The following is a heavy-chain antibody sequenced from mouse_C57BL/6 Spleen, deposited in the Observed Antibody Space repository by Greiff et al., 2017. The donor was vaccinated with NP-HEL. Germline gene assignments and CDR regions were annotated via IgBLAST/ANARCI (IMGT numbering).Heavy chain of an antibody. J-gene: IGHJ4*01. CDR2: IWSGGST. V-gene: IGHV2-2*01. CDR3: ARNNYGNFYYAMDY. CDR1: GFSLTSYG. D-gene: IGHD2-1*01. Sequence: VKLMESGPGLVQPSQSLSITCTVSGFSLTSYGVHWVRQSPGKGLEWLGVIWSGGSTDYNAAFISRLSISKDNSKSQVFFKMNSLQADDTAIYYCARNNYGNFYYAMDYWGQGTSVTVSS.